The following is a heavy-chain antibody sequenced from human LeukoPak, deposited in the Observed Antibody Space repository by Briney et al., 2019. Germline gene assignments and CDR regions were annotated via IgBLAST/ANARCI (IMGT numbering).Heavy chain of an antibody. D-gene: IGHD3-10*01. Sequence: SGTLSLTCTVSGGSISSYYWSWIRQPPGKGLEWIGYIYYSGSTNYNPSLKSRVTISVDTSKNQFSLKLSSVTAADTAVYYCASYGSGSYYIRNYYFDYWGQGTLVTVSP. CDR3: ASYGSGSYYIRNYYFDY. V-gene: IGHV4-59*08. CDR1: GGSISSYY. J-gene: IGHJ4*02. CDR2: IYYSGST.